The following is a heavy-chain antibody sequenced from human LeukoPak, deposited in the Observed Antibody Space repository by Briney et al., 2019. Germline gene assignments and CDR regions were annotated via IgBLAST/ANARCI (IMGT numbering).Heavy chain of an antibody. CDR1: GYTFNDYH. CDR2: INPKRGGT. Sequence: GASVKVSCKASGYTFNDYHMHWVRQAPGQGLEWMGWINPKRGGTKYAQKFQGRVTMTRDTSISTVYMELSRLRSDDTAVYYCARDSSSWYDDLGFDYWGQGTLVTVSS. D-gene: IGHD6-13*01. J-gene: IGHJ4*02. CDR3: ARDSSSWYDDLGFDY. V-gene: IGHV1-2*02.